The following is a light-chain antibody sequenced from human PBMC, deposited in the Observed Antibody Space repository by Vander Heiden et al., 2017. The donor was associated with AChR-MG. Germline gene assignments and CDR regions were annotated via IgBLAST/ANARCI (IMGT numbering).Light chain of an antibody. CDR3: QQDGNSPET. J-gene: IGKJ1*01. CDR1: QSVSSSY. V-gene: IGKV3-20*01. Sequence: EIVLTQSPGTLSLSPGERATLSCRASQSVSSSYLAWYQQKPGQAPRLLIYGASSRATGIPDRFSGSESGTDFTLAISRLEPEDFAVYYCQQDGNSPETFGQRTKVEIK. CDR2: GAS.